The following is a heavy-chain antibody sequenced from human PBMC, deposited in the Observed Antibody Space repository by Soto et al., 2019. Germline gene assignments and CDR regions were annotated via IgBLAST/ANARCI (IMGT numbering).Heavy chain of an antibody. CDR2: ISWNGDDI. CDR3: AKDRKSDFPRRWGVAC. V-gene: IGHV3-9*01. D-gene: IGHD7-27*01. Sequence: ELQLVESGGGVVQFGRSLRLSCEASGFTFDDHAMHWVRQVPGKGLEWVSGISWNGDDIGYVDSVKGRFTISRDNVKNVLQRQMACLTTDDTAVSFFAKDRKSDFPRRWGVACWGQGTVVTVSS. J-gene: IGHJ4*02. CDR1: GFTFDDHA.